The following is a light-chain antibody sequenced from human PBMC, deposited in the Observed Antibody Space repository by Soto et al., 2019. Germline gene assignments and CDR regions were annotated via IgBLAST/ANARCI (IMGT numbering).Light chain of an antibody. V-gene: IGKV3-11*01. CDR3: QQRNIWPPVT. CDR2: GAF. Sequence: ILLTHSPDTLSLYQGERATLSCRASQSVSSYLAWYQQKPGQAPRLLIYGAFNRATGIPARFSGSGSGTDFTLTISSLEPEDFAVYYCQQRNIWPPVTFGQRTLLEI. CDR1: QSVSSY. J-gene: IGKJ5*01.